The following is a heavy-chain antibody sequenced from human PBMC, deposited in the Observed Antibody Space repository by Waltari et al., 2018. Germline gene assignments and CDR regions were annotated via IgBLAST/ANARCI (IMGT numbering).Heavy chain of an antibody. CDR2: INPSGGST. CDR1: GYTFTGYY. CDR3: ASSVVQGVLYLDY. D-gene: IGHD3-10*01. J-gene: IGHJ4*02. V-gene: IGHV1-46*01. Sequence: QVQLVQSGAEVKKPGASVKVSCKASGYTFTGYYMHWVRQAPGQGLEWMGIINPSGGSTSYAQKFQGRVTMTRDTSTSTVYMELSSLRSEDTAVYYCASSVVQGVLYLDYWGQGTLVTVSS.